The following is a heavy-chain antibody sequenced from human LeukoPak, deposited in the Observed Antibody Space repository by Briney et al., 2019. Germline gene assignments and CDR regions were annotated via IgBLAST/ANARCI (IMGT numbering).Heavy chain of an antibody. D-gene: IGHD3-22*01. CDR3: ARDRKYYYDSSGYYQYDAFDI. J-gene: IGHJ3*02. CDR2: IYYSGST. Sequence: PSETLSLTCTVSGGSISSYYWSWIRQPPGKGLEWIGYIYYSGSTNYNPSLKSRVTISVDTPKNQFSLKLSSVTAADTAVYYCARDRKYYYDSSGYYQYDAFDIWGQGTMVTVSS. CDR1: GGSISSYY. V-gene: IGHV4-59*12.